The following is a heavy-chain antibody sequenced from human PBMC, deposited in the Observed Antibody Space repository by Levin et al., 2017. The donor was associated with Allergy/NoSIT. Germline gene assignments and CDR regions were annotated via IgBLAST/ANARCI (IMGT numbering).Heavy chain of an antibody. J-gene: IGHJ6*02. Sequence: PGESLKISCAASGFTFSSYWMSWVRQAPGKGLEWVANIKQDGSEKYYVDSVKGRFTISRDNAKNSLYLQMNSLRAEDTAVYYCARDPCSSTSCYGYYYYGMDVWGQGTTVTVSS. V-gene: IGHV3-7*01. CDR3: ARDPCSSTSCYGYYYYGMDV. CDR2: IKQDGSEK. CDR1: GFTFSSYW. D-gene: IGHD2-2*01.